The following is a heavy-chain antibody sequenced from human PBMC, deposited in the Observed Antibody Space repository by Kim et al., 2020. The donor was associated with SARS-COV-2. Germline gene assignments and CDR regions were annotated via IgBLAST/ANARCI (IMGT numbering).Heavy chain of an antibody. CDR3: ARRYVYLDY. J-gene: IGHJ4*02. Sequence: GGSLRLSCAASGFTFSDYGMSWVRQAPGRGLEWVSSIGRSGGTTYYADSVKGRFTISRDNSKNTLYLQMNSLRAEDTAVYYCARRYVYLDYWGQGTLVTVSS. V-gene: IGHV3-23*01. CDR2: IGRSGGTT. CDR1: GFTFSDYG. D-gene: IGHD5-12*01.